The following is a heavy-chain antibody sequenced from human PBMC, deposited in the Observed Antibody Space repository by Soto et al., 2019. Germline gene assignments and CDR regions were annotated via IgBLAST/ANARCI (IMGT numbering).Heavy chain of an antibody. D-gene: IGHD3-3*01. CDR2: ISSSSSYI. V-gene: IGHV3-21*01. Sequence: PGGSLRLSCAASGFTFSSYAMNWVRQAPGKGLEWVSSISSSSSYIYYADSVKGRFTISRDNAKNSLYLQMNSLRAEDTAVYYCARDFWSSSVGGFSDYYYYYGMDVWGQGTTVTVSS. CDR1: GFTFSSYA. CDR3: ARDFWSSSVGGFSDYYYYYGMDV. J-gene: IGHJ6*02.